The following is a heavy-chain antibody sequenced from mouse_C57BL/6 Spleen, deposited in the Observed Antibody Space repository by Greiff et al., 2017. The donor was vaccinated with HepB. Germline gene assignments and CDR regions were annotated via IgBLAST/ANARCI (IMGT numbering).Heavy chain of an antibody. CDR1: GYTFTSYW. V-gene: IGHV1-5*01. J-gene: IGHJ2*01. D-gene: IGHD1-1*01. Sequence: EVQLQQSGTVLARPGASVKMSCKTSGYTFTSYWMHWVKQRPGQGLEWIGAIYPGNSDTSYNQKFKGKAKLTAVTSASTAYMELSILTNEDSAVYYCTREYYGSSYQYYFDYWGQGTTLTVSS. CDR3: TREYYGSSYQYYFDY. CDR2: IYPGNSDT.